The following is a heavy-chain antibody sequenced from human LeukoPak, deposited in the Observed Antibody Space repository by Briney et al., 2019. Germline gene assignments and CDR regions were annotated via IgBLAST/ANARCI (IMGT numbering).Heavy chain of an antibody. CDR3: TTAHYYGSGSYSDNYYCYYMDV. CDR2: IKSKIDGGTT. Sequence: PGGSLRLSCGASGFTFSNAWMSWVRQAPGKGLEWVGRIKSKIDGGTTDYAAPVKGRFTISRDDSKNTLYLQMNSLKTEDTAVYYCTTAHYYGSGSYSDNYYCYYMDVWGKGTTVTVSS. CDR1: GFTFSNAW. D-gene: IGHD3-10*01. V-gene: IGHV3-15*01. J-gene: IGHJ6*03.